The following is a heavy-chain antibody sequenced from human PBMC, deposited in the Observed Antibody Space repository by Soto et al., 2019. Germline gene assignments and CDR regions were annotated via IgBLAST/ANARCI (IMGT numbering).Heavy chain of an antibody. V-gene: IGHV2-5*02. CDR2: IYWDDDK. D-gene: IGHD3-16*01. Sequence: QITLKESGPTLVKPTQTLTLTCTFSGFSLTTRGVGVGWIRQPPGKALECLALIYWDDDKRYSPSLQSRLSTXKXTXXHQVVLTMPNVDPVDTATYYCAHIPNYYQYDWFDPWGQGTLVSVSS. CDR3: AHIPNYYQYDWFDP. CDR1: GFSLTTRGVG. J-gene: IGHJ5*02.